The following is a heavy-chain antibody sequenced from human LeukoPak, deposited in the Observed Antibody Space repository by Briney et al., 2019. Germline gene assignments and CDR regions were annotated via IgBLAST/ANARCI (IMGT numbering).Heavy chain of an antibody. Sequence: SETLSLTCAVYGGSFSGDFWSWIRQPPGKGLEWIGEINHSGSTNYNPSLKSRVTISVDTSKNQFSLKLRSVTAADTAVYYCARQAQQWLVPLIWFDPWGQGTLVTVSS. CDR3: ARQAQQWLVPLIWFDP. CDR2: INHSGST. J-gene: IGHJ5*02. D-gene: IGHD6-19*01. V-gene: IGHV4-34*01. CDR1: GGSFSGDF.